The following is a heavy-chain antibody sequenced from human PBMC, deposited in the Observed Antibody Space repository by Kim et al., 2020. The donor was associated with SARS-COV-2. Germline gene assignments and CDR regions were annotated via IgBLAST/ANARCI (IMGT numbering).Heavy chain of an antibody. CDR1: GFILNTYT. D-gene: IGHD6-13*01. J-gene: IGHJ3*02. Sequence: GGSLRLSCAASGFILNTYTMNWVRQAPGKGLEWVSVISGSGDTYYADSVKCPFTISRDSSKNTLYLQMNSLRAEDTASYYCAKSGGSRSPTGGPIEIWGQATMVSVSS. V-gene: IGHV3-23*01. CDR2: ISGSGDT. CDR3: AKSGGSRSPTGGPIEI.